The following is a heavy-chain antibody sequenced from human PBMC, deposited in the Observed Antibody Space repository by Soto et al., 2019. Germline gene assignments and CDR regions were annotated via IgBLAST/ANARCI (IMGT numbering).Heavy chain of an antibody. V-gene: IGHV1-69*04. Sequence: ASVKVSCKASGGTFSSYTISWVRQAPGQGLEWMGRIIPILGIANYAQKFQGRVTITAGKSTSTAYMELSSLRSEDTAVYYCAREKPETGFDPWGQGTLVTVSS. J-gene: IGHJ5*02. CDR3: AREKPETGFDP. CDR2: IIPILGIA. CDR1: GGTFSSYT.